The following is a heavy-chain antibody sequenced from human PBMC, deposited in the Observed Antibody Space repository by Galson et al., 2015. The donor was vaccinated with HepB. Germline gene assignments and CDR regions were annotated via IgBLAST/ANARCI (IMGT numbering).Heavy chain of an antibody. Sequence: QSGAEVKKPGESLKISCKGSGYSFTSYWIGWVRQMPGKGLEWMGIIYPGDSDTRYSPSFQGQVTISADKSISTAYLQWSSLKASDTAMYYCARSMAILRSDDAFDIWGQGTMVTVSS. V-gene: IGHV5-51*03. D-gene: IGHD3-3*01. J-gene: IGHJ3*02. CDR2: IYPGDSDT. CDR1: GYSFTSYW. CDR3: ARSMAILRSDDAFDI.